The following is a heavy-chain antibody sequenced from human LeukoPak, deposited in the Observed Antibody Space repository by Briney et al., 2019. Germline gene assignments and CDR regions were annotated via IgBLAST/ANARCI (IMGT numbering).Heavy chain of an antibody. CDR2: IYYSGRT. CDR1: GGSISSGDYY. CDR3: AALQQPAAIDY. Sequence: PSETLSLTCTVSGGSISSGDYYWSWIRQPPGKGLEWIGYIYYSGRTYYNPSLKSRVTISVDTSKNQFSLNLTSVTAADTAVYYCAALQQPAAIDYWGQGTLVTVSS. D-gene: IGHD2-2*01. V-gene: IGHV4-30-4*01. J-gene: IGHJ4*02.